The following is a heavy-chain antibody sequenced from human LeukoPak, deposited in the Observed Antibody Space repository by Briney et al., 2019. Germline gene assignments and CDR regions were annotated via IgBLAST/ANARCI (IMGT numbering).Heavy chain of an antibody. D-gene: IGHD6-25*01. Sequence: SETPSLTCTVPGGSISSSSYYWGWIRQPPGKGTEWIGSIYYSGTTYYNPSLQSRVAISVDTSKNQFSLKLSSVTAADTAVYYCARRKVDNRSGWYFDYWGQGTLVTVSS. J-gene: IGHJ4*02. CDR1: GGSISSSSYY. CDR3: ARRKVDNRSGWYFDY. V-gene: IGHV4-39*01. CDR2: IYYSGTT.